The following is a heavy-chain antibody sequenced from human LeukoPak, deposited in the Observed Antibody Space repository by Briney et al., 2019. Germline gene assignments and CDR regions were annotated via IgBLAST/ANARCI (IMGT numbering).Heavy chain of an antibody. V-gene: IGHV1-69*13. CDR1: GGTFSSYA. Sequence: SVKVSCKASGGTFSSYAISWVRQAPGQGLEWMGGIIPIFGTANYAQKFQGRVTITADESTSTAYMELSSLRSEDTAVYYCAREDRNGWYRDPWGQGTLVTVSS. J-gene: IGHJ5*02. CDR3: AREDRNGWYRDP. CDR2: IIPIFGTA. D-gene: IGHD6-19*01.